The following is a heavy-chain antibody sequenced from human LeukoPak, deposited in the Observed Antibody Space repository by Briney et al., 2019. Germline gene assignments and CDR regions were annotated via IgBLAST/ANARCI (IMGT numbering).Heavy chain of an antibody. J-gene: IGHJ4*02. D-gene: IGHD3-16*02. Sequence: SETLSLTCTVSGGSISSSYSWGWIRQPPGKGLEWIGNIYYSGSTNYNPSLKSRVTISVDTSKNQFSLKLSSVTAADTAVYYCARAGLRLGELSLRAYYFDYWGQGTLVTVSS. CDR1: GGSISSSYS. V-gene: IGHV4-39*07. CDR3: ARAGLRLGELSLRAYYFDY. CDR2: IYYSGST.